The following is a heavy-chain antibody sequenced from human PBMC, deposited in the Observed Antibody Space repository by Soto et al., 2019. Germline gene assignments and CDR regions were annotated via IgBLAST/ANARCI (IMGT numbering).Heavy chain of an antibody. CDR1: GYTFNSYD. CDR2: SGAYTGDT. V-gene: IGHV1-18*01. D-gene: IGHD3-22*01. Sequence: QVQLVQSGAEMKKPGASVKVSCKGSGYTFNSYDLSWVRQAPGQGLEWMGLSGAYTGDTKYAQKFQDRVTMTTDTSTNTAYMELRSLRSDDTAVYFCARDDRFYGMDVWGRGTTVIVSS. J-gene: IGHJ6*02. CDR3: ARDDRFYGMDV.